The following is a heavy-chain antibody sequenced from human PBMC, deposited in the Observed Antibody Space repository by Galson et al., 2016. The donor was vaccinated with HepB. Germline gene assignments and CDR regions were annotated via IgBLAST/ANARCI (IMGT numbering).Heavy chain of an antibody. CDR1: GFTFSSYA. J-gene: IGHJ4*02. CDR3: AKVWGGQWLVHPHFDA. D-gene: IGHD6-19*01. V-gene: IGHV3-23*01. Sequence: SLRLSCATSGFTFSSYAMTWVRQAPGKGLEWVSGFSGSGSNTYYAESVKGRFTISRDNSKQTLYLQMNSLRGEDTAVYYCAKVWGGQWLVHPHFDAWGQGTLVTVSS. CDR2: FSGSGSNT.